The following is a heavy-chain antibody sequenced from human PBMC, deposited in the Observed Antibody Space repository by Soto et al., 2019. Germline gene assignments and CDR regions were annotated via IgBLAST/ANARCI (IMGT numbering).Heavy chain of an antibody. Sequence: SETLSLTCAVYGGSFNGYYWSWIRQPPGKGLEWIGEINHSGNTNYNVSLKSRVTISVDTSKNQFSLKLSSVTAADTAVYYCARSDGRYWGQGTLVTVSS. CDR2: INHSGNT. CDR1: GGSFNGYY. J-gene: IGHJ4*02. V-gene: IGHV4-34*01. CDR3: ARSDGRY.